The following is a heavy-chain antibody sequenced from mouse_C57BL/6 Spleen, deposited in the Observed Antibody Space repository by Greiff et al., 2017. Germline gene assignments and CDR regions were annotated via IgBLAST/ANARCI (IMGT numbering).Heavy chain of an antibody. Sequence: EVQLVESGPGLAKPSQPLSLTCSVTGYSITSDYWNWIRKFPGNKLEYMGYISYSGSTYYNPSLKSRISITRDTSKNQYYLQLNSVTTEDTATYYCARSPLIYYGYDGYAMDYWGQGTSVTVSS. CDR3: ARSPLIYYGYDGYAMDY. CDR2: ISYSGST. CDR1: GYSITSDY. V-gene: IGHV3-8*01. D-gene: IGHD2-2*01. J-gene: IGHJ4*01.